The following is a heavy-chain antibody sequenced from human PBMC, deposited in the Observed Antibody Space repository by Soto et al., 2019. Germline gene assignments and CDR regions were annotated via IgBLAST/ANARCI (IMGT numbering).Heavy chain of an antibody. V-gene: IGHV3-73*01. J-gene: IGHJ6*02. CDR2: IRSKANSYAT. Sequence: VRLRLSSAASRFTFSGSAVHWVRQASGKGLEWVGRIRSKANSYATAYAASVKGRFTISRDDSKNTAYLQMNSLKTEDTAVYYCTRQRFLESSALDYYYYGMDVWGQRTTVTVSS. CDR1: RFTFSGSA. CDR3: TRQRFLESSALDYYYYGMDV. D-gene: IGHD3-3*01.